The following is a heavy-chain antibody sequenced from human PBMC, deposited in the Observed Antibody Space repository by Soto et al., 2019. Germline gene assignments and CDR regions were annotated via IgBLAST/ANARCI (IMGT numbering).Heavy chain of an antibody. V-gene: IGHV4-34*01. CDR3: ASPTHYDQSHNGINV. Sequence: PSETLSLTCAVYGGSFSGYYWSWIRQPPGKGLEWIGEINHSGSTNYNPSLKSRVTISVDTSKNQFSLKLSSVTAADTAVYYCASPTHYDQSHNGINVGGQGTRVTVSS. CDR2: INHSGST. CDR1: GGSFSGYY. D-gene: IGHD3-3*01. J-gene: IGHJ6*02.